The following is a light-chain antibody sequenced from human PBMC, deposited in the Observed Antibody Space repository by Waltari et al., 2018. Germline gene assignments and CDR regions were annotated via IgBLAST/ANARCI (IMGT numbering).Light chain of an antibody. V-gene: IGLV2-14*03. Sequence: QSALTQPASVSGSPGQSITISCTGTSSDVGAYTYVSWYQQHPGQAPKLMLYDVTSRPSGVSNRFSGSKSGNTASLTISGLQAEDEADYYCSSYTSSSTPLVFGGGTKLTVL. CDR1: SSDVGAYTY. CDR3: SSYTSSSTPLV. J-gene: IGLJ2*01. CDR2: DVT.